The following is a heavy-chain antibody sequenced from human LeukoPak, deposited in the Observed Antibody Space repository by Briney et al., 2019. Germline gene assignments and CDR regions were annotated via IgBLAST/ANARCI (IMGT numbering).Heavy chain of an antibody. Sequence: ASVKVSCKASGYTFTGYYMHWVRQAPGQGLEWMGWMNPNSGNTGYAQKFQGRVTITRNTSISTAYMELSSLRSEDTAVYYCATRGGSSWYALWGQGTLVTVSS. CDR2: MNPNSGNT. CDR3: ATRGGSSWYAL. CDR1: GYTFTGYY. D-gene: IGHD6-13*01. V-gene: IGHV1-8*03. J-gene: IGHJ5*02.